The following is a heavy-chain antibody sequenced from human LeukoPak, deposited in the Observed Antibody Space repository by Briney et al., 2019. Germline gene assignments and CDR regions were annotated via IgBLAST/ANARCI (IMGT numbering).Heavy chain of an antibody. D-gene: IGHD6-19*01. V-gene: IGHV4-59*01. J-gene: IGHJ4*02. CDR1: GDSISNYY. CDR2: MYNRGST. Sequence: SETLSLTCTVSGDSISNYYWSWIRQSPGKELEWIGYMYNRGSTIYNPSLKSRVTISTDTSKNRFSLRLTSVTAADTAVYYCARAEKAVTGTLDYWGQGTLITVSS. CDR3: ARAEKAVTGTLDY.